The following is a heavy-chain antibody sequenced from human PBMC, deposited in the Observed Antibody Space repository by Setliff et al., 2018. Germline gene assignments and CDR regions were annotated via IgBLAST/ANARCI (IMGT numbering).Heavy chain of an antibody. J-gene: IGHJ4*02. V-gene: IGHV3-30*02. CDR3: ARGQLVL. CDR2: IRFDGSNK. CDR1: RSTFSNYG. D-gene: IGHD6-13*01. Sequence: PGGSLRLSCAASRSTFSNYGMHWVRQAPGKGLEWVAFIRFDGSNKYYADSVKGRFTISRDISKNTLYLQLNSLRAEDTAVYYCARGQLVLWGQGTLVTVSS.